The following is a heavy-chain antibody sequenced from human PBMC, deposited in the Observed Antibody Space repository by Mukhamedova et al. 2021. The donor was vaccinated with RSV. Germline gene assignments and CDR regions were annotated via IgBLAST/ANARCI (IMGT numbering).Heavy chain of an antibody. CDR2: ISAPGGNT. CDR3: AKDRVCSSTNCDFDY. D-gene: IGHD2-2*01. V-gene: IGHV3-23*01. Sequence: QAPGKGLEWVAGISAPGGNTFYADSVKGRFTISRDNPKNTLYLQMNSLRAEDTAVYYCAKDRVCSSTNCDFDYWGQGTLVTVSS. J-gene: IGHJ4*02.